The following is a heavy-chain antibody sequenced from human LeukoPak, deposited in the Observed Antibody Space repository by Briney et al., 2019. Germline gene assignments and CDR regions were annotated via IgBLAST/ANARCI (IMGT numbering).Heavy chain of an antibody. CDR3: ARWSLGSSGTNWFDP. CDR1: GGTFSSYA. D-gene: IGHD6-19*01. CDR2: IIPILGIA. V-gene: IGHV1-69*04. Sequence: SVKVSCKASGGTFSSYAISWVRQAPGQGLEWMGRIIPILGIANYAQKLQGRVTITADKSTSTAYMELSSLRSEDTAVYYCARWSLGSSGTNWFDPWGQGTLVTVSS. J-gene: IGHJ5*02.